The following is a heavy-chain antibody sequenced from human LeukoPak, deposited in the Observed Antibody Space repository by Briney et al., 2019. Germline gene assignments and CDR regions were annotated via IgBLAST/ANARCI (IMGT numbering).Heavy chain of an antibody. J-gene: IGHJ1*01. CDR1: GCTFTSYG. Sequence: ASVKVSCKASGCTFTSYGISWVRQAPGQGLEWMGWISAYNGNTNYAQKLQGRVTMTTDTSTSTAYMELRSLRSDDTAVYYCARAALRFLEWLSFFQHWGQGTLVTVSS. CDR3: ARAALRFLEWLSFFQH. V-gene: IGHV1-18*01. CDR2: ISAYNGNT. D-gene: IGHD3-3*01.